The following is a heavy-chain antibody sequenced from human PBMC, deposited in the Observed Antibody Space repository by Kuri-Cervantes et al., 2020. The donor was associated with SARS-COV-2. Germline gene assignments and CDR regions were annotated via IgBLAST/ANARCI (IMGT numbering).Heavy chain of an antibody. CDR1: GFTFDDYA. J-gene: IGHJ3*02. Sequence: SLKISCAASGFTFDDYAMHWVRQAPGKGLEWVSGISWNSGSIGYADSVKGRFTISRDNSKSTLYLQMNSLRAEDTAVYYCARGPPEYQLLNTAFDIWGQGTMVTVSS. CDR3: ARGPPEYQLLNTAFDI. D-gene: IGHD2-2*01. V-gene: IGHV3-9*01. CDR2: ISWNSGSI.